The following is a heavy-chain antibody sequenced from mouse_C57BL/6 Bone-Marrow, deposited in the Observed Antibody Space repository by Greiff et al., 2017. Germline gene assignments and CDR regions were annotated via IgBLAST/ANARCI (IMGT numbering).Heavy chain of an antibody. J-gene: IGHJ3*01. V-gene: IGHV2-5*01. CDR3: AKNKGGLRSWFAY. CDR1: GFSLTSYG. CDR2: IWRGGST. D-gene: IGHD2-2*01. Sequence: VQRVESGPGLVQPSQSLSITCTVSGFSLTSYGVHWVRQSPGKGLEWLGVIWRGGSTDYNAAFMSRLSITKDNSKSQVFFKMNSLQADDTAIYYCAKNKGGLRSWFAYWGQGTLVTVSA.